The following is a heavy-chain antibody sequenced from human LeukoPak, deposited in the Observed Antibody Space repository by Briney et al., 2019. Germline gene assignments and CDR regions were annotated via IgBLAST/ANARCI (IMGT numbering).Heavy chain of an antibody. CDR1: GFTCNRVY. CDR2: ISSNGATT. V-gene: IGHV3-64D*06. Sequence: PGGSLRLSCSASGFTCNRVYLHWVREAPGKGLEFVSHISSNGATTYYADSVKGRFTISRDNSKNTWYLQMSSLRADDTAVYYCVKDRSIAAPNNDFFDSWGQGALVTVSS. D-gene: IGHD6-6*01. CDR3: VKDRSIAAPNNDFFDS. J-gene: IGHJ4*02.